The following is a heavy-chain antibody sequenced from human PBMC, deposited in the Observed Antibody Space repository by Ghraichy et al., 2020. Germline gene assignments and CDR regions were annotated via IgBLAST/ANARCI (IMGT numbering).Heavy chain of an antibody. CDR3: ARFRKTPGERAGFDL. CDR1: GFTFNSYA. D-gene: IGHD1-1*01. J-gene: IGHJ3*01. Sequence: GGSLRLSSAASGFTFNSYALNCVRPAPGKGLEWVASITASSLDVYYASSVRGRFTVSRDNAGESLFLQMNSLRADDTAVYYCARFRKTPGERAGFDLWGHGTVVTVSS. CDR2: ITASSLDV. V-gene: IGHV3-21*01.